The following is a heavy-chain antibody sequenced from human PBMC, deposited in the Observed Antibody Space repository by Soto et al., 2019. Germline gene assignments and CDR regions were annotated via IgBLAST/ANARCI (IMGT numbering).Heavy chain of an antibody. CDR1: GGTFNSYS. CDR2: NIPMSGRP. V-gene: IGHV1-69*06. J-gene: IGHJ5*02. CDR3: TRRGRQSANWCDP. Sequence: QVQLVQSGAEVKTPGSSVKVSCKASGGTFNSYSIDWVRQAPGQGFEWMGGNIPMSGRPNYAQRFQGRVTFSADKSTSTVYMEVNSLTHADTAVYSCTRRGRQSANWCDPWGQGTLVTVSS.